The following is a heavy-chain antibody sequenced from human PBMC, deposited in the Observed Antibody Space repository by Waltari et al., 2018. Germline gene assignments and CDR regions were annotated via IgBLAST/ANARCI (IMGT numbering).Heavy chain of an antibody. CDR1: GFTFSNNW. D-gene: IGHD6-13*01. Sequence: EVQLVESGGGLVQPGGSLRLSCAASGFTFSNNWMTWVRQAEGKGLEWVANINQDGSEKYSVESVKGRFTISRDNAKNSLYLQLNSLRADDTAVYYCTRGGDDSSWYWRNWGQGT. CDR3: TRGGDDSSWYWRN. V-gene: IGHV3-7*01. CDR2: INQDGSEK. J-gene: IGHJ4*02.